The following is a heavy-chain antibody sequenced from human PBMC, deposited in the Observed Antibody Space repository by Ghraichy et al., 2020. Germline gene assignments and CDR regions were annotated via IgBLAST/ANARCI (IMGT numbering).Heavy chain of an antibody. Sequence: GVSLRLSCAASGFTFSSYAMSWVRQAPGKGLEWVSGISGSGDSTYYADSVKGRFTISRDNSKNTLYLQMNSLRAEDTAVYYCAKGRTTPEDYFDYWGQGTLVTVSS. CDR1: GFTFSSYA. CDR3: AKGRTTPEDYFDY. CDR2: ISGSGDST. D-gene: IGHD1-1*01. J-gene: IGHJ4*02. V-gene: IGHV3-23*01.